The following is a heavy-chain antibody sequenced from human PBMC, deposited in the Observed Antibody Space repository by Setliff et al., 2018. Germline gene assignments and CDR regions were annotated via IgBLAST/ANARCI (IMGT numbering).Heavy chain of an antibody. Sequence: SVKVSCKASGYTFTGYYMHWVRQAPGQGLEWMGGIIPILGIANYAQKFQGRVTITADKSTSTAYMELSSLRSEDTAVYYCARVTIAVAGYFDFWGQGTLVTVSS. V-gene: IGHV1-69*10. D-gene: IGHD6-19*01. J-gene: IGHJ4*02. CDR3: ARVTIAVAGYFDF. CDR1: GYTFTGYY. CDR2: IIPILGIA.